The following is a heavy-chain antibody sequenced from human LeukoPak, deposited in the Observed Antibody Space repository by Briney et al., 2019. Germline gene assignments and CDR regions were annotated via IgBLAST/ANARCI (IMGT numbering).Heavy chain of an antibody. CDR3: ARGGGGYDPYFDY. Sequence: KPSETLSLTCAVSGGSISSSNWWSWVRQPPGKGLEWIGEIYHSGSTNYNPSLKSRVTISVDKSKNQFSLKLSSVTAADTAVYYCARGGGGYDPYFDYWGQGTLVTVSS. V-gene: IGHV4-4*02. CDR2: IYHSGST. CDR1: GGSISSSNW. J-gene: IGHJ4*02. D-gene: IGHD5-12*01.